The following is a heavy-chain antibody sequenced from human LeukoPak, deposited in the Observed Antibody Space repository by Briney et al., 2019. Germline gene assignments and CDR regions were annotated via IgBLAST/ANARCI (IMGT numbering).Heavy chain of an antibody. V-gene: IGHV4-59*01. CDR1: GGSISSYY. CDR2: IHYSGST. CDR3: ARVPVIEVAATDWFDP. D-gene: IGHD2-15*01. J-gene: IGHJ5*02. Sequence: SETLSLTCTVSGGSISSYYWSWIRQPPGKGLEWIGYIHYSGSTNYNPSLKSRVTISVDTSKNQFSLKLSSVTAADTAVYYCARVPVIEVAATDWFDPWGQGTLVTVSS.